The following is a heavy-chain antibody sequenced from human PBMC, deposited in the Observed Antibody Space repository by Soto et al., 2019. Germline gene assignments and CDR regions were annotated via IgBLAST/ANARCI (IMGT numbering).Heavy chain of an antibody. Sequence: QEQVVQSGPAMKEPGSSVKVSCRASGIMSSGYGFSWVRQAPGQWLEWVGMINPILDSTHYAQNLQGGVSLSGDKSRDTAYLEVTSLRLEDTAIYFCATMKRARLDSWGRGTVVTVSS. V-gene: IGHV1-69*09. D-gene: IGHD6-25*01. CDR3: ATMKRARLDS. CDR1: GIMSSGYG. J-gene: IGHJ4*02. CDR2: INPILDST.